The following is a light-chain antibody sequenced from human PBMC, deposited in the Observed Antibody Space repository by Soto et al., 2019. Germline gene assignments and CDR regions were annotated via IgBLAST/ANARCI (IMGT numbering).Light chain of an antibody. CDR1: QTISTY. V-gene: IGKV1-39*01. CDR2: DAS. CDR3: QHSDSTPYT. Sequence: DIQMTQSPSSLSASVGDRVTITCRASQTISTYLNWYQQKPGKAPRLLIYDASSLLSGVPSRFSGSGSGTDFTLTIASLQPEDFSTYYCQHSDSTPYTFGQGTKVDI. J-gene: IGKJ2*01.